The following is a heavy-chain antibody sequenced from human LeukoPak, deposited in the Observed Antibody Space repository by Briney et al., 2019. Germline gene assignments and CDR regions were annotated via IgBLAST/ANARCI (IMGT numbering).Heavy chain of an antibody. V-gene: IGHV4-59*11. CDR2: ISYIGST. J-gene: IGHJ4*02. CDR3: ARDHVAARTFDY. D-gene: IGHD6-6*01. CDR1: DDSFSSHY. Sequence: SETLSLTCAVSDDSFSSHYWTWIRQPPGKGLEWIGYISYIGSTNYNPSLKSRVTISVDTSKNQFSLKLSSVTAADTAVYYCARDHVAARTFDYWGQGTLVTVSS.